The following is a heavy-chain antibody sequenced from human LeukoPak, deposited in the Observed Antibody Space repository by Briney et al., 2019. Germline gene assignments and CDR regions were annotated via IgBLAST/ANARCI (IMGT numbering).Heavy chain of an antibody. D-gene: IGHD3-10*01. V-gene: IGHV4-59*01. CDR2: IYYSGST. CDR1: GGSISSYY. CDR3: ASSGYYYGMDV. Sequence: SETLSLTCTVSGGSISSYYWSWLRQPPGKGLEWLGYIYYSGSTNYNPSLKSRVTISVDTSKNQFSLKLSSVTAADTAVYYCASSGYYYGMDVWGKGTTVTVSS. J-gene: IGHJ6*04.